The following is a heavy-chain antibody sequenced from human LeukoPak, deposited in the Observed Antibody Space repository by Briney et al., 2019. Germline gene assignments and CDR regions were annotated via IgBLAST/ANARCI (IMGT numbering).Heavy chain of an antibody. CDR3: AKDLSWGEYGSGSYYDY. J-gene: IGHJ4*02. D-gene: IGHD3-10*01. CDR1: GLTFSSYA. Sequence: GGSLRLSCAASGLTFSSYAMSWVRQAPGKGLEWVSSISGSGGSTYYADSVKGRFTISRDNSKNTLYLQMNSLRAEDTAVYYCAKDLSWGEYGSGSYYDYWGQGTLVTVSS. V-gene: IGHV3-23*01. CDR2: ISGSGGST.